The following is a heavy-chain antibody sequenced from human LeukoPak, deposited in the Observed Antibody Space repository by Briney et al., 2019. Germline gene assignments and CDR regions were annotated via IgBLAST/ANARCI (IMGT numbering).Heavy chain of an antibody. D-gene: IGHD3-3*01. CDR2: IRSKAYGGTT. J-gene: IGHJ4*02. Sequence: GGSLRLSCTASGFTFGDYAMSWFRQAPGKGLEWVGFIRSKAYGGTTEYAASVKGRFTISRDDSKSIAYLQMNSLKTEDTAVYYCTRVGRDSTVAIKRFSPAYWGQGTLVTVSS. CDR3: TRVGRDSTVAIKRFSPAY. CDR1: GFTFGDYA. V-gene: IGHV3-49*03.